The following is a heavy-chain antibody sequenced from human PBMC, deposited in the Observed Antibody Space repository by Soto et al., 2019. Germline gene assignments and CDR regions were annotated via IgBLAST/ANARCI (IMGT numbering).Heavy chain of an antibody. CDR3: IHYGSGSYSTDY. CDR1: GFTVSSNY. CDR2: ISSSGSSI. D-gene: IGHD3-10*01. Sequence: GGSLRLSCAASGFTVSSNYMSWVRQAPGKGLEWVSSISSSGSSISYADSLKGRFTISRDNAKNSLYLQMSSLRAEDTAVYYCIHYGSGSYSTDYWGPGTLVTVSS. V-gene: IGHV3-21*04. J-gene: IGHJ4*02.